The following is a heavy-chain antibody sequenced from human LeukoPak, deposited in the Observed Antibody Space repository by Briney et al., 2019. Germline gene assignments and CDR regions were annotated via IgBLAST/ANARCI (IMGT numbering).Heavy chain of an antibody. V-gene: IGHV1-18*01. CDR2: ISAYNGNT. D-gene: IGHD2-2*01. CDR1: GYTFASYG. Sequence: GASVNVSCKASGYTFASYGISWVRQAPGQGLEWMGWISAYNGNTNYAQKLQGRVTMTTDTSTSTAYMELRSLRSDDTAVYYCARVGCQLLLTQYNWFDPWGQGTLVTVSS. CDR3: ARVGCQLLLTQYNWFDP. J-gene: IGHJ5*02.